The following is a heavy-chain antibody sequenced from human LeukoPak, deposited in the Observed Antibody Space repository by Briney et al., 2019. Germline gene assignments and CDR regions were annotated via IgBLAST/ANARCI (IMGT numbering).Heavy chain of an antibody. V-gene: IGHV1-69*05. CDR3: ARASVLTGYYDY. J-gene: IGHJ4*02. CDR1: GGTFSSYA. Sequence: SVKVSCKASGGTFSSYAISWVRQAPGQGLEWMGGIIPIFGTANYAQKLQGRVTMTTDTSTSTAYMELRSLRSDDTAVYYCARASVLTGYYDYWGQGTLVTVSS. D-gene: IGHD3-9*01. CDR2: IIPIFGTA.